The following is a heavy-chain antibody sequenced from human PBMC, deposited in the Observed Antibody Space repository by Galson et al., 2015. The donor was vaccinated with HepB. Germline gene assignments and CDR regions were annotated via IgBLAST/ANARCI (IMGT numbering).Heavy chain of an antibody. Sequence: SLRLSCAASGFTFSDYAMTWVRQAPGKGLEWVSGINTNGGNTYYADSVKGRFTISRDNSKNTLFLQMNSLRVDDTAVCYCAKGDSLTSETVKAVYCGFPLDHWGQGSPVTVSS. CDR1: GFTFSDYA. CDR3: AKGDSLTSETVKAVYCGFPLDH. J-gene: IGHJ4*02. CDR2: INTNGGNT. D-gene: IGHD2-21*01. V-gene: IGHV3-23*01.